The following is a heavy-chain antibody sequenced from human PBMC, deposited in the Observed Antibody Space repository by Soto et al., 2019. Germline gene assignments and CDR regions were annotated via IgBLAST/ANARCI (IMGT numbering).Heavy chain of an antibody. CDR1: GGSISSYY. Sequence: SETLSLTCTVSGGSISSYYWSWIRQPPGKGLEWIGYIYYSGSTSYNPSLKSRVTISVDTSKNQFSLKLSSVTAADTAVYYCARERAAGDFDYWGQGVLVTVSS. V-gene: IGHV4-59*12. D-gene: IGHD6-13*01. J-gene: IGHJ4*02. CDR2: IYYSGST. CDR3: ARERAAGDFDY.